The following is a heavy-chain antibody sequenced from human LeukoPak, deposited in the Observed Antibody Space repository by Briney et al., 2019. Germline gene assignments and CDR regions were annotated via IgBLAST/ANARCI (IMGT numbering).Heavy chain of an antibody. J-gene: IGHJ4*02. D-gene: IGHD6-6*01. CDR2: ISAYNGNT. Sequence: GASVKVSCKASGYTFTSYGISWVRQAPGQGLEWMGWISAYNGNTNYAQKLQGRVTMTTDTSTSTAYMELRSLRSDDTAVYYCARGAPLIAARPLPEDYWGQGTLVTVSS. CDR1: GYTFTSYG. V-gene: IGHV1-18*01. CDR3: ARGAPLIAARPLPEDY.